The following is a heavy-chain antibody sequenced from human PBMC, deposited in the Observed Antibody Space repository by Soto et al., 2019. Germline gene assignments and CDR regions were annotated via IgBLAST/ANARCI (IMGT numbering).Heavy chain of an antibody. CDR2: IIPILGIA. V-gene: IGHV1-69*02. CDR1: RRTFNSYT. CDR3: ARNVKGHYDILTGSPHYYCGMDV. Sequence: KVSCKASRRTFNSYTISWVRQAPGQGLEWMGTIIPILGIANYAQKFQGRVTITADKSTSTAYMELSSLRSEDTAVYYCARNVKGHYDILTGSPHYYCGMDVWGQGTTVTVSS. J-gene: IGHJ6*02. D-gene: IGHD3-9*01.